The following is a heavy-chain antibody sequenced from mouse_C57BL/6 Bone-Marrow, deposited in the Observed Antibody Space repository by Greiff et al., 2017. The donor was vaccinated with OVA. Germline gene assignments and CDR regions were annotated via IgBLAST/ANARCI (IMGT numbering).Heavy chain of an antibody. CDR2: IYPGSGST. CDR1: GYTFTSYW. V-gene: IGHV1-55*01. D-gene: IGHD1-1*01. Sequence: QVQLQQPGAELVKPGASVTMSCKASGYTFTSYWITWVKQRPGQGLEWIGDIYPGSGSTNYNEKFKSKATLTVDTSSSTAYMELRSLTSEDSAVYYCARIYYYGKGYFDYWGQGTTLTVSS. CDR3: ARIYYYGKGYFDY. J-gene: IGHJ2*01.